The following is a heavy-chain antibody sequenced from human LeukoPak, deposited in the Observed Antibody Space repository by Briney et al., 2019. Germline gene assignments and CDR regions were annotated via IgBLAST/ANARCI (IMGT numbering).Heavy chain of an antibody. CDR3: ARDHSSSWYANTFDY. V-gene: IGHV1-46*01. CDR2: INPSGGST. CDR1: GYTFTSYY. D-gene: IGHD6-13*01. Sequence: ASVKVSCKASGYTFTSYYMHWVRQAPGQGLEWMGIINPSGGSTSYAQKFQGRVTMTRDTSTSTVYMELSSLRSEDTAVYYCARDHSSSWYANTFDYWGQGTLVTVSS. J-gene: IGHJ4*02.